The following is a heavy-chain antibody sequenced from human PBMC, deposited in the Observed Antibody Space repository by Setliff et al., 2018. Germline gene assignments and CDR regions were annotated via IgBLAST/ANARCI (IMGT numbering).Heavy chain of an antibody. V-gene: IGHV1-18*01. Sequence: ASVKVSCKTSGFVFITYAITWVRQAPGQGLGWMGWISGYYNTTNHAQKFQDRVTMTTDTSTGTAYKELRSLRPDDTAVYYCVRGSGPGVVVAIPFDRWGQGTLVTVSS. D-gene: IGHD2-2*02. CDR2: ISGYYNTT. CDR1: GFVFITYA. J-gene: IGHJ4*02. CDR3: VRGSGPGVVVAIPFDR.